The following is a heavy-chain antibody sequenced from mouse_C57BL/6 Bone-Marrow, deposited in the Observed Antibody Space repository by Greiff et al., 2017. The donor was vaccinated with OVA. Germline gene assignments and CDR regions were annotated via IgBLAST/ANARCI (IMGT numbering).Heavy chain of an antibody. Sequence: EVKLVESGGDLVKPGGSLKLSCAASGFTFSSYGMSWVRQTPDKRLEWVATISSGGSYTYYPDSVKGRFTISRDNAKNTLYLQMSSLKSEDTAMYYCASRRYAMDYWGQGTSVTVSS. CDR3: ASRRYAMDY. V-gene: IGHV5-6*02. CDR2: ISSGGSYT. J-gene: IGHJ4*01. CDR1: GFTFSSYG.